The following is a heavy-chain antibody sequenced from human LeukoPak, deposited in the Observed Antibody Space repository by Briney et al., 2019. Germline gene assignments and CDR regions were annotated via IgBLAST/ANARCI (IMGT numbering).Heavy chain of an antibody. V-gene: IGHV3-9*01. J-gene: IGHJ4*02. CDR2: VSWNSRNI. D-gene: IGHD3-3*01. Sequence: GGSLRLSCAASGFTFDDYAMHWVRQAPGKGLEWVSGVSWNSRNIGYADSVKGRFTISRDNAKNSLYLQMNSLRAEDTALYYCAKVAGVVIDWGQGTLVTVSS. CDR3: AKVAGVVID. CDR1: GFTFDDYA.